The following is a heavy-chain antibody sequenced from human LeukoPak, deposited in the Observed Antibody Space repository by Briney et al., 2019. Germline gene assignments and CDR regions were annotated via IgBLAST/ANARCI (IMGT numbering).Heavy chain of an antibody. D-gene: IGHD3-3*01. CDR3: ATGLRFLEWLPLGGYFDY. CDR2: FDPEDGET. J-gene: IGHJ4*02. Sequence: GASVKVSCKVSGYTLTELSMHWVRQAPGKGLEWMGGFDPEDGETIYAQKFQGRVTMTEDTSTDTAYMELSSLRSEDTAVYYCATGLRFLEWLPLGGYFDYWGQGTLVTVSS. V-gene: IGHV1-24*01. CDR1: GYTLTELS.